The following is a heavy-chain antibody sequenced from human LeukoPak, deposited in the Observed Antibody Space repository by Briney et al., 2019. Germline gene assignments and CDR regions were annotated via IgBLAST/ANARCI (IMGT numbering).Heavy chain of an antibody. D-gene: IGHD2-2*01. J-gene: IGHJ5*02. CDR2: ISYEGSNK. V-gene: IGHV3-30*01. CDR3: ARGYCSSTSCPSWFDP. CDR1: GFTFSIYA. Sequence: GGSLRLSCAASGFTFSIYAMHWVRQAPGKGLGWVAVISYEGSNKYYADSVKGRFTISRDNSKNTLYLQRNSLRAEDTAVYYCARGYCSSTSCPSWFDPWGQGTLVTVSS.